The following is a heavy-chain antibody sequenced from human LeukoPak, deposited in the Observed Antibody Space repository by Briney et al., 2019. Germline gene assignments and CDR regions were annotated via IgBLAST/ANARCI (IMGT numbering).Heavy chain of an antibody. CDR3: VREDTPATANY. CDR2: ISGGGDIT. J-gene: IGHJ4*02. Sequence: GGSLRLSCAASGFTFSSYAMSWVRQTPGKGLEWVSAISGGGDITYYAVSVTGRFTISRDNSKDMLFLQMHSLRPGDTAVYYCVREDTPATANYWGQGTLVTISS. CDR1: GFTFSSYA. D-gene: IGHD2-21*02. V-gene: IGHV3-23*01.